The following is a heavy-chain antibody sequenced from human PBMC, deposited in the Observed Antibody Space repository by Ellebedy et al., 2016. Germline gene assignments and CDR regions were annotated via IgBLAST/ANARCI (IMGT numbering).Heavy chain of an antibody. CDR1: GSSFTDYY. Sequence: SETLSLXCTVSGSSFTDYYWTWIRQSPRKGLQWIGEISPGGSTAYGPSFKRRVTISVQTSQKRVSLRLRSVTAADTAVYFCARGTPHRGGNFDFWGQGTLVTVSS. V-gene: IGHV4-34*01. CDR3: ARGTPHRGGNFDF. CDR2: ISPGGST. J-gene: IGHJ4*02.